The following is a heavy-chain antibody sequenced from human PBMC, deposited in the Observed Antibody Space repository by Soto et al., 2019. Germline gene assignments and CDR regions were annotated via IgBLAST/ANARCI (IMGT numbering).Heavy chain of an antibody. CDR2: IYYSGTT. D-gene: IGHD5-12*01. CDR3: ARWLGYGPHFDY. CDR1: GGSISSSRCH. Sequence: SETLSLTCTVSGGSISSSRCHWGWIRQPPGKGLEWIGNIYYSGTTYYNPSLKSRVTISVDTSKNQFSLKLSSVTAADTAVYYCARWLGYGPHFDYWGQGTLVTVSS. V-gene: IGHV4-30-4*08. J-gene: IGHJ4*02.